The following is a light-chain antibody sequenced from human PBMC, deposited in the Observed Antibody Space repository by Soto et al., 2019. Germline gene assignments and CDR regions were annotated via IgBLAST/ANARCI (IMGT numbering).Light chain of an antibody. J-gene: IGLJ3*02. CDR2: EVT. V-gene: IGLV2-8*01. CDR1: RSDVGAYNY. CDR3: SSFASSNTWV. Sequence: QSALTQPPSASGSPGQSGTISCTGTRSDVGAYNYVSWYQQHAGKAPKLVIYEVTKRPSGVPDRFSGSKSANTASLTVSGLQAEDEADYYCSSFASSNTWVFGGGTKLTVL.